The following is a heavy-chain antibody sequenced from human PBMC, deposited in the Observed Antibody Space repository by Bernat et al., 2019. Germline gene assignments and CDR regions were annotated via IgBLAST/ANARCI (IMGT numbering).Heavy chain of an antibody. V-gene: IGHV3-72*01. CDR2: SKNKANSYPA. CDR1: GFTLSDHY. D-gene: IGHD1-26*01. J-gene: IGHJ4*02. CDR3: TRRERGGRSDY. Sequence: EVQLVESGGGLVQPGGSLRLSCVGSGFTLSDHYMDWVRQTPGKGLEWIGRSKNKANSYPAEYAASVKGRFTISRDDSKNLLSLQMNSLQTDDTAVYYCTRRERGGRSDYWGQGTLVTVSS.